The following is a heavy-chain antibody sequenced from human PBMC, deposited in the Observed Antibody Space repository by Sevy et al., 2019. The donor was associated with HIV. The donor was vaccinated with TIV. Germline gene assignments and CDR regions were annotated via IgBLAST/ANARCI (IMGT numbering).Heavy chain of an antibody. Sequence: GGSLRLSCAASGFTFTNYWMHWVRQAPGKGLVWVSRVDNDGSGTHYADSVKGRFTISRDNAKNTVYLQMSSLRAEDTAVYYCTRDMYGIDYWGQGTLVTVSS. CDR3: TRDMYGIDY. V-gene: IGHV3-74*01. D-gene: IGHD2-8*01. CDR2: VDNDGSGT. CDR1: GFTFTNYW. J-gene: IGHJ4*02.